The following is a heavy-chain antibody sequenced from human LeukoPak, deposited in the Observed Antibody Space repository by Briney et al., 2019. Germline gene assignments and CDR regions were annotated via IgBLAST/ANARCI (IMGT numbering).Heavy chain of an antibody. CDR3: ASERSYSYGHELDY. D-gene: IGHD5-18*01. Sequence: ASVTVSCTASGYTFTGYAMHWVRQAPGQRLEWMGWINAGNGNTKYSQKFQGRVTITRDTSASTAYMELSSLRSEDTAVYYCASERSYSYGHELDYWGQGTLVTVSS. CDR1: GYTFTGYA. J-gene: IGHJ4*02. CDR2: INAGNGNT. V-gene: IGHV1-3*01.